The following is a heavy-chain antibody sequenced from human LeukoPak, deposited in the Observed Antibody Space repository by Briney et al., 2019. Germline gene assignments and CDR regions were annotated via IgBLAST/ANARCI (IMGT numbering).Heavy chain of an antibody. D-gene: IGHD2-2*01. J-gene: IGHJ6*04. Sequence: PSETLSLTCAVYGGSFSDYYWNWIRQPPGKGLEWIGEINHSGTTNYNPSLKSRVTISVDTSKNQFSLRLSAVTAADTAVYHCARGLRLPSRSAPAVPHVWDKGTTVTVSA. CDR3: ARGLRLPSRSAPAVPHV. CDR2: INHSGTT. V-gene: IGHV4-34*01. CDR1: GGSFSDYY.